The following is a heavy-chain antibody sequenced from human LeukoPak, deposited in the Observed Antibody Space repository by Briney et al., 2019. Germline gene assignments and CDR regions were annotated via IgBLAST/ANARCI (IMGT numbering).Heavy chain of an antibody. V-gene: IGHV4-59*12. CDR1: GGSISSYY. Sequence: SETLSLTCTVSGGSISSYYWSWIRQPPGKGLEWIGYIYYSGSTNYNPSLKSRVTISVDTSKNQFSLKLSSVTAADTAVYYCARDRGLYYYYYYYMDVWGKGTTVTVSS. D-gene: IGHD2-2*02. CDR3: ARDRGLYYYYYYYMDV. CDR2: IYYSGST. J-gene: IGHJ6*03.